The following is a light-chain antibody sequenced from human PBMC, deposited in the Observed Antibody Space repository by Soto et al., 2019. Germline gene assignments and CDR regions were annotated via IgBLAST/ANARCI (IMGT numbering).Light chain of an antibody. CDR1: QSLLHSPGYNY. CDR3: MQALQTPLT. J-gene: IGKJ4*01. Sequence: DIVMTQSPLSLPVPPGEPASISCRSIQSLLHSPGYNYLAWYLQKPGQSPQLLICLGSNRASGVPDRFSGSGSGTDFTLKISRVEAEDVGVYYCMQALQTPLTFGGGTKVEIK. CDR2: LGS. V-gene: IGKV2-28*01.